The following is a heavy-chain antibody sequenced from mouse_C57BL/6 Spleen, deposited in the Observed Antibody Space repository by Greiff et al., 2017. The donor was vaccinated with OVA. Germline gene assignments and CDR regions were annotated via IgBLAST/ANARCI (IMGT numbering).Heavy chain of an antibody. J-gene: IGHJ1*03. D-gene: IGHD2-2*01. CDR3: ARRGYPYWYFDV. V-gene: IGHV1-59*01. CDR1: GYTFTSYW. CDR2: IDPSDSYT. Sequence: QVQLQQPGAELVRPGTSVKLSCKASGYTFTSYWMHWVKQRPGQGLEWIGVIDPSDSYTNYNQKFKGKATLTVDTSSSTAYMQLSSLTSEDSAVYYCARRGYPYWYFDVWGTGTTVTVSS.